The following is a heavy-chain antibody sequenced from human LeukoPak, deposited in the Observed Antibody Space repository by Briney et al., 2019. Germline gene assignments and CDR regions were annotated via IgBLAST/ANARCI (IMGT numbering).Heavy chain of an antibody. Sequence: TSDTLSLTCTVSGGSISSSSYYWAWIRQPPGKGLEWIGNIHYSGSTHYTASLKIRVTISVDTSKHQFSLKLSSVTAAYTAVYYCARRVAGSGYRDYWGQGTLVTVSS. CDR2: IHYSGST. CDR3: ARRVAGSGYRDY. D-gene: IGHD3-22*01. V-gene: IGHV4-39*01. J-gene: IGHJ4*02. CDR1: GGSISSSSYY.